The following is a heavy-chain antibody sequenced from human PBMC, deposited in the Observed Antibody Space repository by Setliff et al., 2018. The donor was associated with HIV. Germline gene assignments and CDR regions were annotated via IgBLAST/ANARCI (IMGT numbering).Heavy chain of an antibody. CDR1: GVSISSGGYY. CDR2: TSSRGST. J-gene: IGHJ4*02. Sequence: SETLSLTCTVSGVSISSGGYYWNWIRQHPGKGLEWIGYTSSRGSTYYNPSLKSRITMSVDTSQNQVSLKLSSVTAADTAVYFCARLEKLDDISYFDYWGQGTLVTVSS. CDR3: ARLEKLDDISYFDY. V-gene: IGHV4-31*03. D-gene: IGHD3-3*02.